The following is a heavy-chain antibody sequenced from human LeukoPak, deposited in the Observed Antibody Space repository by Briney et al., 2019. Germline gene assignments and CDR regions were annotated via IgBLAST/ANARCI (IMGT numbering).Heavy chain of an antibody. Sequence: SETLSLTCTVSGVSISSYYWSWIRQPAGKGLEWIGRIYTSGSTNYNPSLKSRVTMSVDTSKNQFSLKLSSVTAADTAVYYCARRYKAGATSNWLDPWGQGTLVTVSS. D-gene: IGHD1-26*01. V-gene: IGHV4-4*07. CDR2: IYTSGST. J-gene: IGHJ5*02. CDR1: GVSISSYY. CDR3: ARRYKAGATSNWLDP.